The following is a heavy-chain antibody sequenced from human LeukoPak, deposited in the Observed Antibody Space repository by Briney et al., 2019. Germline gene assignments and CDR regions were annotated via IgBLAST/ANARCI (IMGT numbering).Heavy chain of an antibody. D-gene: IGHD2-2*01. J-gene: IGHJ6*03. V-gene: IGHV4-59*01. CDR1: AGSISSYY. Sequence: SQTLSLTCTVSAGSISSYYWSCNRQPAGNSLEWIGYIHYSGSTNYHPSLRGRVNISLDMSKNQFSLKLSSVTAADTAVYYCARTTEGYCSSTRCYGFDYYYYMDVWGRGTTVTISS. CDR3: ARTTEGYCSSTRCYGFDYYYYMDV. CDR2: IHYSGST.